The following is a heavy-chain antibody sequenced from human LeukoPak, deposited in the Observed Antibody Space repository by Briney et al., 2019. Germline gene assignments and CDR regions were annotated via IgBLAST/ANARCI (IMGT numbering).Heavy chain of an antibody. CDR3: ARGSEWFGKFDF. J-gene: IGHJ4*02. CDR1: GVSVSTYY. V-gene: IGHV4-59*02. Sequence: SETLSLTCTVSGVSVSTYYWSWIRQSPGRGLEWIGYIFSDGTTNYNPSLKSRVTISINTSKNQFSLKLSSVTAADAAVYYCARGSEWFGKFDFWGLGTLVTVS. D-gene: IGHD3-10*01. CDR2: IFSDGTT.